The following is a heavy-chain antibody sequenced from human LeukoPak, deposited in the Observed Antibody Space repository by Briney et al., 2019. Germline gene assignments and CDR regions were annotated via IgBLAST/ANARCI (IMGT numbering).Heavy chain of an antibody. Sequence: ASVKVSCKASGYTFTSYDINWVRQATGQGPEWMGWMNPNSGNTGYAQKFQGRVTMTRNTSISTAYMELSSLRSEDTAVYYCARGPGGYCSGGSCYSDYWGQGTLVTVSS. CDR3: ARGPGGYCSGGSCYSDY. J-gene: IGHJ4*02. CDR1: GYTFTSYD. V-gene: IGHV1-8*01. CDR2: MNPNSGNT. D-gene: IGHD2-15*01.